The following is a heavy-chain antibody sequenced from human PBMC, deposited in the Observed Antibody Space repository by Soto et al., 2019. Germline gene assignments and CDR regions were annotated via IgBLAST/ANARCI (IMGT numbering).Heavy chain of an antibody. D-gene: IGHD6-19*01. CDR2: IYHGGTT. CDR1: GYSLSSGSY. Sequence: KASETLSLTCAVSGYSLSSGSYWGWIRQPPGKGPEWIASIYHGGTTFYNPSLKSRVTLSVDTSKNHYSLKLRSVTAADTAVYYCARVHVMVVAGSTFDYWGPGILVTV. J-gene: IGHJ4*01. CDR3: ARVHVMVVAGSTFDY. V-gene: IGHV4-38-2*01.